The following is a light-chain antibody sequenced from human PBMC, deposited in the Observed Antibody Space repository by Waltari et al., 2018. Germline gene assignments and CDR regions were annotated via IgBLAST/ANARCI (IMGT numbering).Light chain of an antibody. Sequence: DLQMTQSQYPLSASIGATVTLTCRASENINSYLNWDQLKPGKAPTLLIYATNNLSGGVPSRFSGRRSGTEFTLTIRGLQPEDFATYSCQASSGDTITFGQGTRLDI. CDR1: ENINSY. V-gene: IGKV1-39*01. J-gene: IGKJ5*01. CDR3: QASSGDTIT. CDR2: ATN.